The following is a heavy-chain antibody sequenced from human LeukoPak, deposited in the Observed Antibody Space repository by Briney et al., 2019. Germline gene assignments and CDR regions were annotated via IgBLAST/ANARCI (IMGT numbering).Heavy chain of an antibody. J-gene: IGHJ4*02. CDR1: GGSISSSDYF. V-gene: IGHV4-39*01. CDR3: ARHNRFIVGASQVDY. Sequence: KPSETLSLTCTVSGGSISSSDYFWGWIRQPPGKGLEWIGSFYYSGGTYYNPSLRSRVTISVDTSKSQFSLKLTSVTAADTAVYYCARHNRFIVGASQVDYWGQGTLVTVSS. CDR2: FYYSGGT. D-gene: IGHD1-26*01.